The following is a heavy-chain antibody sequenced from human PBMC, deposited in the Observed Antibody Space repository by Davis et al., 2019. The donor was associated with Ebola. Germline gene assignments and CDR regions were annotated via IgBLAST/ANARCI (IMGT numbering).Heavy chain of an antibody. V-gene: IGHV5-51*01. CDR2: IYPGDSDT. J-gene: IGHJ4*02. D-gene: IGHD1-1*01. CDR3: ARQKGSTWNYYFDY. CDR1: GYSFANYW. Sequence: GESLKISCKGSGYSFANYWIGWVRQMPGKGLEWMGLIYPGDSDTRYSPSFQGQVTFSADKSINPAYLQWRGLKASDSGMYYCARQKGSTWNYYFDYWGQGTVVTVSS.